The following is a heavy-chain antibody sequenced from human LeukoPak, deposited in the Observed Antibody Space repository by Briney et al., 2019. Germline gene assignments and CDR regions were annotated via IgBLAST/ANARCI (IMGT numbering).Heavy chain of an antibody. D-gene: IGHD6-19*01. Sequence: GGSLRLSCAASGFTFSNYWMSWVRQAPGKGLEWVANIKQDGSESKYVDSVKGRFTISRGNAKNTLYLQMNSLRAEDTALYYCARDQDAYSSGWYGVFDFWGQGSLVTVSS. V-gene: IGHV3-7*05. CDR2: IKQDGSES. CDR1: GFTFSNYW. J-gene: IGHJ4*02. CDR3: ARDQDAYSSGWYGVFDF.